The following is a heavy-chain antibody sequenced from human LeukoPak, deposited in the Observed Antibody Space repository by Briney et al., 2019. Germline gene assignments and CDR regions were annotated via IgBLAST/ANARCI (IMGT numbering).Heavy chain of an antibody. V-gene: IGHV3-23*01. CDR1: GFTFGSYA. J-gene: IGHJ4*02. CDR2: IDGGGGGGT. Sequence: GGSLRLSCVVSGFTFGSYAMSWVRQAPGKGLEWVSGIDGGGGGGTYYGDSVKGRFTISRDNAKSTLYLEMNSLRAEDTAVYYCARDMNYNLDYWGPGTLVTVSP. CDR3: ARDMNYNLDY. D-gene: IGHD1-7*01.